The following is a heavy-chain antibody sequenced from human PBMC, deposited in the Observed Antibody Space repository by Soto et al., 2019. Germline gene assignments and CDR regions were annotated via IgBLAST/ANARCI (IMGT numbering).Heavy chain of an antibody. CDR1: GFTFDDYA. Sequence: SLRLSCAASGFTFDDYAMHWVRQAPGKGLEWVSGISWNSGSIGYADSVKGRFTISRDNAKNSLYLQMNSLRAEDTALYYCAKDGGWRVVPAAINYYYYYMDVWGKGTTVTVSS. J-gene: IGHJ6*03. CDR2: ISWNSGSI. D-gene: IGHD2-2*01. V-gene: IGHV3-9*01. CDR3: AKDGGWRVVPAAINYYYYYMDV.